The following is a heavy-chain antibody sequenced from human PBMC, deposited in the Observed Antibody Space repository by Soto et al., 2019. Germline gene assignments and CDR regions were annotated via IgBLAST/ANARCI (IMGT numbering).Heavy chain of an antibody. D-gene: IGHD3-10*01. Sequence: GESLKISCKGSGYSFTSYWIGWVRQMPGKGLEWMGIIYPGDSDTRYSPSFQGQVTISADKSISTAYLQWSSLKASDTAMYYCARQDYYGSGSYYRGTPGAYGMDVWGQGTTVTVSS. V-gene: IGHV5-51*01. CDR3: ARQDYYGSGSYYRGTPGAYGMDV. CDR1: GYSFTSYW. CDR2: IYPGDSDT. J-gene: IGHJ6*02.